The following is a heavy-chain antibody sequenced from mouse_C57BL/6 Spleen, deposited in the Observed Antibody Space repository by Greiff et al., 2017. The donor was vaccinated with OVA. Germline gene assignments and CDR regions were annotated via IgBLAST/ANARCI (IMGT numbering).Heavy chain of an antibody. CDR2: ISYSGST. CDR1: GYSITSGYD. D-gene: IGHD2-4*01. CDR3: ARRGYDYDGAWFAY. J-gene: IGHJ3*01. V-gene: IGHV3-1*01. Sequence: EVKLVESGPGMVKPSQSLSLTCTVTGYSITSGYDWHWIRHFPGNKLEWMGYISYSGSTNYNPSLKSRISITHDPSKNHFFLKLNSVTTEDTATDYCARRGYDYDGAWFAYWGQGTLVTVSA.